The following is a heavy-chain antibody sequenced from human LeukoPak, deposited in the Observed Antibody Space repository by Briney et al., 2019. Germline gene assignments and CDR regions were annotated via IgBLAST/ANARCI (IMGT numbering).Heavy chain of an antibody. CDR3: ARGEAYGGNSEVFDP. CDR1: GGSISSSSYY. D-gene: IGHD4-23*01. CDR2: IYYSGST. V-gene: IGHV4-39*07. Sequence: SETLSLTCTVSGGSISSSSYYWGWIRQPPGKGLEWIGSIYYSGSTYYNPSLKSRVTMSVDTSKNQFSLKLSSVTAADTAVYYCARGEAYGGNSEVFDPWGQGTLVTVSS. J-gene: IGHJ5*02.